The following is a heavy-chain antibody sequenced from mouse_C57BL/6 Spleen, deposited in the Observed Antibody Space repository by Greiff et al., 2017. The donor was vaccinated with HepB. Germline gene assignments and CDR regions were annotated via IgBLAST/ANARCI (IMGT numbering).Heavy chain of an antibody. CDR2: IHPNSGST. V-gene: IGHV1-64*01. CDR3: ARRGYGNYVYYAMDY. Sequence: QVQLQQPGAELVKPGASVKLSCKASGYTFTSYWMHWVKQRPGQGLEWIGMIHPNSGSTNYNEKFKSKATLTVDKSSSTAYMQLSSLTSEDSAVYYCARRGYGNYVYYAMDYWRQGTSVTVSS. D-gene: IGHD2-1*01. J-gene: IGHJ4*01. CDR1: GYTFTSYW.